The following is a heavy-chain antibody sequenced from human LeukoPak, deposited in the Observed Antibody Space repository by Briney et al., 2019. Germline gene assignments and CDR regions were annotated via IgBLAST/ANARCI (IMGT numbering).Heavy chain of an antibody. V-gene: IGHV1-69*05. D-gene: IGHD3-22*01. J-gene: IGHJ6*03. CDR2: IIPIFGTA. CDR1: GGTFSSYA. Sequence: ASVKVSCKASGGTFSSYANSWVRQAPGQGLEWMGGIIPIFGTANYAQKFQGRVTITTDESASTAYMELSSLRSEDTAVYYCATHGRFYDSSGFAPDYYMDVWGKGTTVTVSS. CDR3: ATHGRFYDSSGFAPDYYMDV.